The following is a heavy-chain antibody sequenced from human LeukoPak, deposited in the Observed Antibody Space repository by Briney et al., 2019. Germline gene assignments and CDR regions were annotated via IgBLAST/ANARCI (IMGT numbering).Heavy chain of an antibody. CDR3: ARDLDYGGNSGLDY. V-gene: IGHV3-30*03. CDR1: GLIFTNAW. CDR2: LSYDGSNK. Sequence: PGGSLRLSCEASGLIFTNAWMNWVRQAPGKGLEWVAVLSYDGSNKYYADSVKGRFTISRDNSKNTLYLQMNSLRAEDTAVYYCARDLDYGGNSGLDYWGQGTLVTVSS. J-gene: IGHJ4*02. D-gene: IGHD4-23*01.